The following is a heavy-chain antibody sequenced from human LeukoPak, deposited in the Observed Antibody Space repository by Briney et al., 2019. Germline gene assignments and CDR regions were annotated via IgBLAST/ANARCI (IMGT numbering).Heavy chain of an antibody. CDR2: IWYDGSNK. CDR1: GFTFSSYW. J-gene: IGHJ4*02. D-gene: IGHD5-24*01. Sequence: PGGSLRLSCAASGFTFSSYWMSWVRQAPGKGLEWVAVIWYDGSNKYYADSVKGRFTISRDNSKNTLYLQMNSLRAEDTAVYYCAKDVVEMATIGPPGYWGQGTLVTVSS. CDR3: AKDVVEMATIGPPGY. V-gene: IGHV3-33*06.